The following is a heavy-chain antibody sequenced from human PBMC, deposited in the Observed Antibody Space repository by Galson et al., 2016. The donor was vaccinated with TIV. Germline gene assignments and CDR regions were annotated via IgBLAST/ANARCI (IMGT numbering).Heavy chain of an antibody. Sequence: SLRLSCAASGFTFSNYWMYWVRQFPGKGLVWVSRLNNDGSRTAYADSVNFRFTISRDNAKNTLFLQMNSLRADDTALYYCARGLYEEYSVGLDSWGQGTLVTVSS. J-gene: IGHJ4*02. V-gene: IGHV3-74*01. CDR1: GFTFSNYW. CDR2: LNNDGSRT. D-gene: IGHD3-10*02. CDR3: ARGLYEEYSVGLDS.